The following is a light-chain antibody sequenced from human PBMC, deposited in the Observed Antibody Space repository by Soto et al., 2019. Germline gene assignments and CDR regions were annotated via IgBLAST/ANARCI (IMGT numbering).Light chain of an antibody. CDR1: QTISSW. CDR2: NAS. CDR3: QQYDNLPV. Sequence: DIQMTQSPSTLSGSVGDRVTITCRASQTISSWLAWYQQKPGKAPKLLIYNASTLKSGVPSRFSGSRSGTEFTLTISSLQADDFASYYCQQYDNLPVFGGGTKVEIK. J-gene: IGKJ4*01. V-gene: IGKV1-5*03.